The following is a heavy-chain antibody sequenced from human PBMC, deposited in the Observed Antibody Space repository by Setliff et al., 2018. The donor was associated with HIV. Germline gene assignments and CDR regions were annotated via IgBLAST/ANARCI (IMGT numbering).Heavy chain of an antibody. CDR3: ARDHSSGYYDY. CDR1: GGTFSRYA. D-gene: IGHD3-22*01. J-gene: IGHJ4*02. CDR2: IIPLFGPA. Sequence: ASVKVSCKASGGTFSRYAINWVRQAPGQGHEWMGGIIPLFGPANYAQRFQGRVTITTDESTNLAYMELSSLRSEDTAVYYCARDHSSGYYDYWGQGTLVTVSS. V-gene: IGHV1-69*05.